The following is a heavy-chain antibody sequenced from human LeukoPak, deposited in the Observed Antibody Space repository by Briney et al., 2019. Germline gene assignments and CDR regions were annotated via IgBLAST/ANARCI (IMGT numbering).Heavy chain of an antibody. Sequence: ASVKVSCKASGYTFTTYGLSWVRQAPGQGLEWLGWISTYDDNIKYAQSLQGRLTLTIDTSTSTAYMELRSLRSEDTAVYYCARDPWTVGAYFDYWGQGTLVTVSS. D-gene: IGHD4-23*01. CDR2: ISTYDDNI. CDR1: GYTFTTYG. J-gene: IGHJ4*02. V-gene: IGHV1-18*01. CDR3: ARDPWTVGAYFDY.